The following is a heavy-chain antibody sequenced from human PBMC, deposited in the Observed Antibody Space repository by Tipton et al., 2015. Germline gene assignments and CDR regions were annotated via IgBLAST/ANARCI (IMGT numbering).Heavy chain of an antibody. V-gene: IGHV4-4*02. Sequence: TLSLTCAVSGGSISSSNWWSWVRQPPGKGLEWIGEIYHSGSTNYNPSLQSRVIISVDKSKNQFSLKLSSVTAADTAVYYCARPSSGYSYGPLLDAFDIWGQGTMVTVSS. CDR1: GGSISSSNW. CDR2: IYHSGST. CDR3: ARPSSGYSYGPLLDAFDI. J-gene: IGHJ3*02. D-gene: IGHD5-18*01.